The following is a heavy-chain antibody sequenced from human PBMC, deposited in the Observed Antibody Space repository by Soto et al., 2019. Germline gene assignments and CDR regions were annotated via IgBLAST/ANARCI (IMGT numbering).Heavy chain of an antibody. CDR2: IYYSGST. CDR1: DGYISSGDYY. Sequence: SETLSLTCTVSDGYISSGDYYLRWIRQPPGKGLEWIGYIYYSGSTYYNPSLKSRVTISVDTSKNQFSLKLSSVTAADTAVYYCARDHVVPAARGRLYYYYGMDVWGQGTTVTGSS. V-gene: IGHV4-30-4*01. J-gene: IGHJ6*02. CDR3: ARDHVVPAARGRLYYYYGMDV. D-gene: IGHD2-2*01.